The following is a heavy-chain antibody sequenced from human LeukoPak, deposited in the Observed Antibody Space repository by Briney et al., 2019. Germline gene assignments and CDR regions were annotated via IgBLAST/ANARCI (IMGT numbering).Heavy chain of an antibody. D-gene: IGHD6-6*01. CDR3: ARETEGVYSSSDY. V-gene: IGHV3-74*01. J-gene: IGHJ4*02. CDR1: GFTLSSYW. Sequence: PGGSLRLSCAASGFTLSSYWMHWVRQAPGKGLVWVSRTNTDGSSTSYADSVKGRFTISRDNAKNTLYLQMNSLRAEDTAVYYCARETEGVYSSSDYWGQGTLVTVSS. CDR2: TNTDGSST.